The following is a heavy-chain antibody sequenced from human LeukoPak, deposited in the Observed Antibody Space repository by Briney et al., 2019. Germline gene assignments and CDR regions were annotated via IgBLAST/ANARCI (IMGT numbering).Heavy chain of an antibody. CDR2: IIPIFGTA. Sequence: SVKVSCKASGGTFSSYAISWVRQAPGQGLEGMGGIIPIFGTANYAQKFQGRVTITTDESTSTAYMELSSLRSEDTAVYYCASDDPREISTSWKTFDYWGQGTLVSVSS. J-gene: IGHJ4*02. D-gene: IGHD2-2*01. CDR1: GGTFSSYA. CDR3: ASDDPREISTSWKTFDY. V-gene: IGHV1-69*05.